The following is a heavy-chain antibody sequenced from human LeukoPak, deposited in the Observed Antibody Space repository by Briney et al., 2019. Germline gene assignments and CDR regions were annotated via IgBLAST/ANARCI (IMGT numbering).Heavy chain of an antibody. V-gene: IGHV4-34*01. D-gene: IGHD3-10*01. CDR2: INHSGST. CDR3: ARLRRYTMVRGVITRGQYYFDY. CDR1: GGSFSGYY. Sequence: SETLSLTCAVYGGSFSGYYWSWLRQPPGKGLEWIGEINHSGSTNYNPSLKSRVTLSVDTSKNQFSLKLSSVTAADTAVYYCARLRRYTMVRGVITRGQYYFDYWGQGTLVTVSS. J-gene: IGHJ4*02.